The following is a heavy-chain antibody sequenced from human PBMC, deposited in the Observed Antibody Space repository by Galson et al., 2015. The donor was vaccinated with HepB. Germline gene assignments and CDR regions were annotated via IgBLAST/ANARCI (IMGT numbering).Heavy chain of an antibody. CDR2: ISGSGGSR. CDR1: GFTFSTYG. D-gene: IGHD1-26*01. V-gene: IGHV3-23*01. J-gene: IGHJ4*02. Sequence: SLRLSCAASGFTFSTYGMSWARQAPGKGLEWVSAISGSGGSRNYADSVKGRFTISRDNSKNTVYLQMNSLRAEDTAVYYCAKVSGSYFLEYWGQGTLVTVSS. CDR3: AKVSGSYFLEY.